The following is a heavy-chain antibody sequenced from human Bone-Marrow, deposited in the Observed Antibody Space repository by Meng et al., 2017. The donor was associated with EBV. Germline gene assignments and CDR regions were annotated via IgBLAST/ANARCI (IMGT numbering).Heavy chain of an antibody. CDR1: ARSIDVYY. CDR3: AGSAAGWVGDFDY. CDR2: VYYTGST. Sequence: VPLQESVPGPVKPSETLSLTCTVSARSIDVYYWNWIRQPPGKGLEWIGYVYYTGSTNSYPSLKSRVTMSVDTSKSQVSLKMSSVTEADTAVYYCAGSAAGWVGDFDYWGQGTLVTVSS. V-gene: IGHV4-59*01. J-gene: IGHJ4*02. D-gene: IGHD2-2*01.